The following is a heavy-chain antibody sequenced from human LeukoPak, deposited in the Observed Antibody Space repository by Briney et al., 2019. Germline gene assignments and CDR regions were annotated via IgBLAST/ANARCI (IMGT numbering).Heavy chain of an antibody. CDR3: ARDREWLQPHDY. CDR2: IKQDGSEK. V-gene: IGHV3-7*01. J-gene: IGHJ4*02. CDR1: GFTFSNYA. Sequence: GGSLRLSCAASGFTFSNYAMTWVRQAPGKGLEWVANIKQDGSEKYYVDSVKGRFTISRDNAKNSLYLQMNSLRAEDTAVYYCARDREWLQPHDYWGQGTLVTVSS. D-gene: IGHD5-24*01.